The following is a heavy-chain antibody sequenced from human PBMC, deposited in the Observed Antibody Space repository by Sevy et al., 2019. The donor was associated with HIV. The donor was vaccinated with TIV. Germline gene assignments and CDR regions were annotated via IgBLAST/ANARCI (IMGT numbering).Heavy chain of an antibody. CDR3: VSHYYDSTGYYYPLDY. Sequence: GGSLRLSCTASGFTFSSYAMYWVRQAPGKGLEWVAVISYDGNNKDYADSVKGRFTISRDNSKNTRYLQMNSLRAEDTAVYYCVSHYYDSTGYYYPLDYWGQGTLVTVSS. J-gene: IGHJ4*02. CDR2: ISYDGNNK. CDR1: GFTFSSYA. D-gene: IGHD3-22*01. V-gene: IGHV3-30*04.